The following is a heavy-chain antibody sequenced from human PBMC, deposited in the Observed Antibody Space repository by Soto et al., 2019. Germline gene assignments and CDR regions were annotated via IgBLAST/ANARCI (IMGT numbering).Heavy chain of an antibody. V-gene: IGHV1-18*04. CDR1: GYTFTSYG. Sequence: QVQLVQSGAEVKKPGASVKVSCKASGYTFTSYGISWVRQSPGQGLEWMGWISGYNGNTNYAQKLQGRVTMTTDTSTSTAYLELSSLRSDDTAVYFSARDGNYDFWRSYWSHLGYYGMDVWGQGTTVTVSS. D-gene: IGHD3-3*01. J-gene: IGHJ6*02. CDR3: ARDGNYDFWRSYWSHLGYYGMDV. CDR2: ISGYNGNT.